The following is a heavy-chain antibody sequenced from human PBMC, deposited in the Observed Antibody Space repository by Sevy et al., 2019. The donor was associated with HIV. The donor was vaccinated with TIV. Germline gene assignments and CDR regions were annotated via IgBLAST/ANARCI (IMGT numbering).Heavy chain of an antibody. V-gene: IGHV1-18*04. D-gene: IGHD2-15*01. J-gene: IGHJ4*02. Sequence: ASVKVSCKASGYTFTHFGINWVRQAPGQGLEWMGWISAYNGDTNYVQKLQGRVTMTTDTSTSTAYMELRSLRSDDTAVYYCARCSGGSCYSELDFDYWGQGTLVTVSS. CDR2: ISAYNGDT. CDR1: GYTFTHFG. CDR3: ARCSGGSCYSELDFDY.